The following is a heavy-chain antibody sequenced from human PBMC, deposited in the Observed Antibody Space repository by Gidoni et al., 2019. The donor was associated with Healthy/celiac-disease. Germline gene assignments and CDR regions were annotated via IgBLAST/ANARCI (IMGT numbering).Heavy chain of an antibody. Sequence: EVQLLESWGCLVQPGVSLRLSCAASGFPVIRYAMRWVRQAPGKGLEWVSDSSGSGGSTYYANSVKGRFTISRDNSKNTLYLQMNSLRAEDTAVYYCAKDQPGPGDRFAFDIWGQGTMVTVSS. CDR2: SSGSGGST. CDR1: GFPVIRYA. J-gene: IGHJ3*02. V-gene: IGHV3-23*01. D-gene: IGHD3-10*01. CDR3: AKDQPGPGDRFAFDI.